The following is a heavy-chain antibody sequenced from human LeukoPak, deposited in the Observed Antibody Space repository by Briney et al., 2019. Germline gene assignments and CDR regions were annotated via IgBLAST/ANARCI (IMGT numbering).Heavy chain of an antibody. Sequence: AASVKVSCKASGYRLTGYYIHWVRQAPGQGLQWMGWINPSSGDANYAQTFQGRVTMTSDTSISTAYMELSSLSSADTAVYYCARDPGTPFDSWGQGTQVTVSS. V-gene: IGHV1-2*02. CDR2: INPSSGDA. CDR3: ARDPGTPFDS. J-gene: IGHJ4*02. D-gene: IGHD2-15*01. CDR1: GYRLTGYY.